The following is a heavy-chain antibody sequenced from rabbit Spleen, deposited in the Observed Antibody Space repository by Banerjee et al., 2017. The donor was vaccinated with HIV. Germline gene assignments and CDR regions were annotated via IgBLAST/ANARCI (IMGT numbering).Heavy chain of an antibody. CDR3: ARDLDGVIGWNFGW. CDR1: GFDFTSTYY. V-gene: IGHV1S40*01. CDR2: IDTNTGST. D-gene: IGHD1-1*01. Sequence: QSLEESGGDLVKPGASLTLTCKASGFDFTSTYYMCWVRQAPGKGLELITCIDTNTGSTNYATWAKGRFTISKTSSTTVTLQMTSLTAADTATYFCARDLDGVIGWNFGWWGPGALVTVS. J-gene: IGHJ4*01.